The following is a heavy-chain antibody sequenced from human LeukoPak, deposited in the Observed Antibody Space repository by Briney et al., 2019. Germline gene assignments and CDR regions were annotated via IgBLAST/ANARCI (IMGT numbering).Heavy chain of an antibody. J-gene: IGHJ4*02. V-gene: IGHV3-23*01. CDR2: ISSSGDST. Sequence: GGSLRLSCAASGFTFTYFAFSWVRQAPGKGLEWVSTISSSGDSTYYADSVKGRFTLSRDNSKNTLYLQMNSLRAEDTAVYYCAKNGKYYFDYWGQGTLLTVSS. CDR1: GFTFTYFA. CDR3: AKNGKYYFDY.